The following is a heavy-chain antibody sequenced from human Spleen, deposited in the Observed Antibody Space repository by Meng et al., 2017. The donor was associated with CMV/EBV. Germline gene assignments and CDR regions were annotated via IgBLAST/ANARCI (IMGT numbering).Heavy chain of an antibody. J-gene: IGHJ4*02. V-gene: IGHV3-7*01. CDR2: IKQDGGEK. Sequence: GESLKISCAASGFTFSAYWMSWVRQAPGKGLEWVANIKQDGGEKYYVDSVEGRFTISRDNGKNSLYLQMNSLRVEDAAVYYCARDPWCTLWGQGTLVTVSS. CDR1: GFTFSAYW. D-gene: IGHD4/OR15-4a*01. CDR3: ARDPWCTL.